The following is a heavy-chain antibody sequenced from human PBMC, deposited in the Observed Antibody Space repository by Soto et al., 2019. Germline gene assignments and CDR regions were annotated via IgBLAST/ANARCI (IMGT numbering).Heavy chain of an antibody. Sequence: QVQLQESGPGLVKPSETLSLTCTVSGGSISSYYWSWIRQPPGKGLEWIGYIYYSGSTNYNPSLKRRVTISVDTSKNQFSLKLSSVTAADTAVYYCARSYDFWSGYPLNYYYYYMDVWGKGTTVTVSS. J-gene: IGHJ6*03. D-gene: IGHD3-3*01. CDR3: ARSYDFWSGYPLNYYYYYMDV. CDR1: GGSISSYY. V-gene: IGHV4-59*08. CDR2: IYYSGST.